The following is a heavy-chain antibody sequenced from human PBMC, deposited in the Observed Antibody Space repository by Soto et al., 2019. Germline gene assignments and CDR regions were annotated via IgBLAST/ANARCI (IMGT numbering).Heavy chain of an antibody. Sequence: EVQLLESGGGLVQPGGSLRLSCAASGFTFSSYGMTWVRQAPGKGLEWVSFSSATGAGTYYADSVKGRFTISRDNSQITLYREMTSVRADDTAFYYCAKVRRAGGNYGCYSDFWGQGALVIVSS. CDR3: AKVRRAGGNYGCYSDF. J-gene: IGHJ4*02. CDR1: GFTFSSYG. V-gene: IGHV3-23*01. CDR2: SSATGAGT. D-gene: IGHD2-21*02.